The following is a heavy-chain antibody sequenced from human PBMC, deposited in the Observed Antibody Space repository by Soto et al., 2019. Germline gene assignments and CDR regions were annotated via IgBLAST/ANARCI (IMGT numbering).Heavy chain of an antibody. Sequence: SETLSLTCTVSGGSISSYYWSWIRQPPGKGLEWIGYIYYSGSTNYNPSLKSRVTISVDTSKNQFSLKLSSVTAADTAVYYCARDNGYSYGYTLDHWGQGTMVTVS. J-gene: IGHJ4*02. CDR1: GGSISSYY. CDR2: IYYSGST. V-gene: IGHV4-59*01. D-gene: IGHD5-18*01. CDR3: ARDNGYSYGYTLDH.